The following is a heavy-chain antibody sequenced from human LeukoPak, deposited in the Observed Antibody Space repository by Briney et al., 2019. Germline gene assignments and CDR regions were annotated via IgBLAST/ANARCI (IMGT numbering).Heavy chain of an antibody. CDR1: GFTVSSNY. J-gene: IGHJ6*03. V-gene: IGHV3-53*01. CDR2: IYSGGST. Sequence: TGGSLRLSCAASGFTVSSNYMSWVRQAPGKGLEWVSVIYSGGSTYYADSVKGRFTISRDNSKNTLYLQMNSLRAEDTAVYYCARDQRPNGGYYYYMDVWGKGTTVTVSS. D-gene: IGHD3-16*01. CDR3: ARDQRPNGGYYYYMDV.